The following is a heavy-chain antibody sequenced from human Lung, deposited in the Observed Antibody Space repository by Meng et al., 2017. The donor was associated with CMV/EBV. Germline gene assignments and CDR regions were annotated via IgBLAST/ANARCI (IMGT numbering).Heavy chain of an antibody. D-gene: IGHD2-21*01. J-gene: IGHJ6*02. V-gene: IGHV3-53*01. CDR3: ARDVSPRSSAYFAIYYFYALDV. CDR1: GFSVSNNY. Sequence: GESLKISCAVSGFSVSNNYMTWVRQAPGKGLQWVAVIHSDGTPNYAASVKGRFSISRDNSRNTLWLQMNSLRAEDTAVYYCARDVSPRSSAYFAIYYFYALDVWGQGTTVTVSS. CDR2: IHSDGTP.